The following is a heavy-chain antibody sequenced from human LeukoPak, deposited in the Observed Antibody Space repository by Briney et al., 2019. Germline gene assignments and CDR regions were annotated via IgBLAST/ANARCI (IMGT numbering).Heavy chain of an antibody. J-gene: IGHJ4*02. CDR2: ISSSSYI. V-gene: IGHV3-21*01. Sequence: GGSLRLSCAASGFTFSSYSMNWVRQAPGKGLEWVSSISSSSYIYYADSVKGRFTISRDNAKNSLYLQMNSLRAEDTAVYYCARVRRYYGIDYFDYWGQGTLVTVSS. D-gene: IGHD3-10*01. CDR3: ARVRRYYGIDYFDY. CDR1: GFTFSSYS.